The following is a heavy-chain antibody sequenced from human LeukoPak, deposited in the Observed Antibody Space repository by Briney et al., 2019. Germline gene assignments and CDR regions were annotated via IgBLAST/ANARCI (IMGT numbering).Heavy chain of an antibody. Sequence: GESLRLSCAASGFTFSVYWMSWVRQPPGRGVEWVANAKNDGSEKYYVDSVKGRFTISRDNAKNSLYLQMNSLRAEDTAVYYCARVGTAEGTLEDYWGQGTLVTVSS. J-gene: IGHJ4*02. V-gene: IGHV3-7*01. D-gene: IGHD6-13*01. CDR2: AKNDGSEK. CDR3: ARVGTAEGTLEDY. CDR1: GFTFSVYW.